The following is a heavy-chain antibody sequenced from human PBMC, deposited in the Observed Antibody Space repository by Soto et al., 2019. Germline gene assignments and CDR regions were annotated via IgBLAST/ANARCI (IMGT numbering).Heavy chain of an antibody. J-gene: IGHJ6*02. V-gene: IGHV3-30*18. CDR1: GFTFGSHG. Sequence: QVQLVESGGGLVQLGGSLRLTCVASGFTFGSHGMHWVRQAPGKGLEWVAVISYDETNEHYVDSVKGRFTISRDNSKSILYLQMNRLRPEDTAVYKCAKDLRTTISDYGMDVWGQGTTVTVSS. CDR2: ISYDETNE. CDR3: AKDLRTTISDYGMDV.